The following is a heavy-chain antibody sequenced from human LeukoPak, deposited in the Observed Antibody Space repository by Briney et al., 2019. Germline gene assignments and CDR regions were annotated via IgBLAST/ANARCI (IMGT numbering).Heavy chain of an antibody. Sequence: SESLSLTSTVSGGSISSYYWSWIRQPPGKGLEWIGYIYYSGSTNYNPSLKSRVTISVDTSKNHFSLKLSSVTAADTAVYYCARTRSGWAIDYWGQGTLVTVSS. CDR2: IYYSGST. D-gene: IGHD6-19*01. CDR1: GGSISSYY. CDR3: ARTRSGWAIDY. V-gene: IGHV4-59*01. J-gene: IGHJ4*02.